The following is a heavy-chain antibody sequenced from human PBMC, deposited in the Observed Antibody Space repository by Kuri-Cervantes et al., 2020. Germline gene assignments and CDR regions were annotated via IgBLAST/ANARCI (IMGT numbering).Heavy chain of an antibody. CDR1: GFTFITYS. Sequence: GGALRLSCAASGFTFITYSMNWVRQAPGKGLEWVSYISSSSTTIYYEDSVKGRFTVSRDNAKNSLYLQMNSLRAEDTAVYYCAREVYDHDTFDIWGQGTKVTVSS. J-gene: IGHJ3*02. V-gene: IGHV3-48*01. D-gene: IGHD3-22*01. CDR3: AREVYDHDTFDI. CDR2: ISSSSTTI.